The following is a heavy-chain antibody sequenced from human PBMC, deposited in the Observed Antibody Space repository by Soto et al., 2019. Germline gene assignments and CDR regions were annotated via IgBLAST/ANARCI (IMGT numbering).Heavy chain of an antibody. CDR3: ARGARNDAAAAGIFDY. J-gene: IGHJ4*02. CDR1: GYTFTNYD. D-gene: IGHD6-13*01. CDR2: INPDSGNT. V-gene: IGHV1-8*01. Sequence: QVQLVQSGAEVKKPGASVKVSCKASGYTFTNYDINWVRQATGQGLEWMGWINPDSGNTGYALNFHGRVTMTRNNSISTAYMELGGLRFEDTAVYYCARGARNDAAAAGIFDYWDQGTLVTVSS.